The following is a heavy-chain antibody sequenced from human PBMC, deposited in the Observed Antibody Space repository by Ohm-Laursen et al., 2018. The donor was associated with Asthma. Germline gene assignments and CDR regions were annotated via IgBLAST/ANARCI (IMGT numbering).Heavy chain of an antibody. D-gene: IGHD6-13*01. J-gene: IGHJ5*02. Sequence: SVKVSCKASGYTFTGYSMHWVRQAPGQGLEWMGRINPNSGGTNYAQKFQGRVTMTRDTSISTAYMELSRLRSDDTAVYYCARVTRYSSSLGWWFDPWGQGTLVTVSS. V-gene: IGHV1-2*06. CDR2: INPNSGGT. CDR3: ARVTRYSSSLGWWFDP. CDR1: GYTFTGYS.